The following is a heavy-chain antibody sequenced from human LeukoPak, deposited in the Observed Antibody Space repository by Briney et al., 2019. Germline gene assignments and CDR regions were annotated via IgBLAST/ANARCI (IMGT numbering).Heavy chain of an antibody. CDR2: IYYSGST. J-gene: IGHJ4*02. Sequence: NLDLTCTVSGKCINISGYYRGWKNQPPGKVLEWIGSIYYSGSTYYNPSLKSRVTISVDTSKNQFSLKLSSVTAADTAVYYCAKGIKGYYYGSGSYIYPFAYWGQASLVTVS. D-gene: IGHD3-10*01. CDR3: AKGIKGYYYGSGSYIYPFAY. V-gene: IGHV4-39*07. CDR1: GKCINISGYY.